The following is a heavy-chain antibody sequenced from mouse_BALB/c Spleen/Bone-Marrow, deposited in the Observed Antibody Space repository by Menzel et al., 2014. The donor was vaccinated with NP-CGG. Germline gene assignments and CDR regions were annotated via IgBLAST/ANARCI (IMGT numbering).Heavy chain of an antibody. V-gene: IGHV5-9-2*01. Sequence: EVHLVESGGGLVKPGGSLKLSCAASGFTFSSYGMSWVRQTPEKRLEWVATISGGGSHTYYPDSVKGRFTISRDNAKNNLYLQMSSLRSEDTALYYCARGHYRYDAYAMDYWGQGTSVTVSS. CDR1: GFTFSSYG. J-gene: IGHJ4*01. D-gene: IGHD2-14*01. CDR2: ISGGGSHT. CDR3: ARGHYRYDAYAMDY.